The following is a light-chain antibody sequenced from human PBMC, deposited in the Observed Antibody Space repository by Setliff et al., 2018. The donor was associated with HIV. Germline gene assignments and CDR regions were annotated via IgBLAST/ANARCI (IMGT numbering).Light chain of an antibody. CDR1: RSDLRAYNY. V-gene: IGLV2-14*03. CDR2: DVT. Sequence: QSALAQPASVSGSPGQSIAISCTGTRSDLRAYNYVSWYQQYPGKAPKVLIYDVTKRPSGVSNRFSGSKSGNTASLRISGLQAEDEAHYFCASYTKSDTRIFGGGTKVTV. CDR3: ASYTKSDTRI. J-gene: IGLJ2*01.